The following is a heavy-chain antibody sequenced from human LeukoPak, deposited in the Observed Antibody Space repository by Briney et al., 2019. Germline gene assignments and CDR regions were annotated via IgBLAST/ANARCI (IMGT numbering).Heavy chain of an antibody. D-gene: IGHD4-17*01. V-gene: IGHV1-46*01. CDR1: GYTFTSYY. J-gene: IGHJ3*02. CDR2: INPSGGST. CDR3: ASETPSISPAAVRSDAFDI. Sequence: ASVKVSCKASGYTFTSYYMHWVRQAPGQGLEWMGIINPSGGSTSYAQKFQGRVTMTRDTSTSTVYMELSSLRSEDTAVYYCASETPSISPAAVRSDAFDIWGQGTMVTVSS.